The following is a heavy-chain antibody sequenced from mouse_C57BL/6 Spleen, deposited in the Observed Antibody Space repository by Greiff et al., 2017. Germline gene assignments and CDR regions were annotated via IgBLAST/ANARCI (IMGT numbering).Heavy chain of an antibody. CDR2: IHPNSGST. V-gene: IGHV1-64*01. CDR3: AREDGYGWFAY. Sequence: QVQLQQPGAELVKPGASVKLSCKASGYTFTSYWMHWVKQRPGQGLEWIGMIHPNSGSTNYNEKFKSKATLTVDKSSSTAYMQLSSLTSEDSAVYYGAREDGYGWFAYWGQGTLVTVSA. CDR1: GYTFTSYW. D-gene: IGHD2-2*01. J-gene: IGHJ3*01.